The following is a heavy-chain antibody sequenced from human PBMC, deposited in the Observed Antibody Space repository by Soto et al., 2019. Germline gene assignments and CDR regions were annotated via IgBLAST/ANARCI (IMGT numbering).Heavy chain of an antibody. CDR3: ARGLNLYYDFWSGSSNWFDP. CDR2: MNPNSGNT. CDR1: GYTFTSYD. J-gene: IGHJ5*01. D-gene: IGHD3-3*01. Sequence: ASVKVSCKASGYTFTSYDINWVRQATGQGLEWMGWMNPNSGNTGYAQKFQGRVTMTRNTSISTAYMELSSLRSEDTAVYYCARGLNLYYDFWSGSSNWFDPWGQGTLVAVSS. V-gene: IGHV1-8*01.